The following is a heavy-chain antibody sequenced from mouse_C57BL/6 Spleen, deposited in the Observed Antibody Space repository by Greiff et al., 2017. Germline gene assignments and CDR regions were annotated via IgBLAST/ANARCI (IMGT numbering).Heavy chain of an antibody. J-gene: IGHJ2*01. CDR2: ISSGSSTI. CDR1: GFTFSDYG. Sequence: EVKLVESGGGLVKPGGSLKISCAASGFTFSDYGMHWVRQAPEKGLEWVAYISSGSSTIYYADTVKGRFTISRDNAKNTLFLEMASLRSEDTAMYYCATLDGYWGQGTTLTVSS. D-gene: IGHD2-3*01. CDR3: ATLDGY. V-gene: IGHV5-17*01.